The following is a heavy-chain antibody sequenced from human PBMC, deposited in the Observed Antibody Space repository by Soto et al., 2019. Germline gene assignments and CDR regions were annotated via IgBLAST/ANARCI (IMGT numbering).Heavy chain of an antibody. J-gene: IGHJ6*02. CDR1: GYTFTSYG. Sequence: ASVKVSCKASGYTFTSYGISWVRQAPGQGLEWMGWISAYNGNTNYAQKLQGRVTMTTDTSTSTAYMELRSLRSDDTAVYYCARDKYANYDFWSGPNYYYYGMDVWGQGTTVTVSS. V-gene: IGHV1-18*01. CDR2: ISAYNGNT. CDR3: ARDKYANYDFWSGPNYYYYGMDV. D-gene: IGHD3-3*01.